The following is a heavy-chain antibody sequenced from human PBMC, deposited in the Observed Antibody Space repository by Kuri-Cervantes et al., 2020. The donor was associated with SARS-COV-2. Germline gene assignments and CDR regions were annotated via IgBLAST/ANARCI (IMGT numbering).Heavy chain of an antibody. Sequence: LSLSCAASGFTFSSYEMNWVRQAPGKGLEWVAAISASGRTTYYGDSVKGHFTISRDNSKNTLYLQMDSLRAEDTAVYYCAKDRGEQWPIYYFDYWGQGALVTVSS. CDR2: ISASGRTT. V-gene: IGHV3-23*01. CDR1: GFTFSSYE. CDR3: AKDRGEQWPIYYFDY. J-gene: IGHJ4*02. D-gene: IGHD3-10*01.